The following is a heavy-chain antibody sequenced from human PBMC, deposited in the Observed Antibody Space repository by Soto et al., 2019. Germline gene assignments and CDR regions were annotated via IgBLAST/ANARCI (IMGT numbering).Heavy chain of an antibody. J-gene: IGHJ4*02. CDR2: LIPIFGTA. Sequence: ASVKVSCKASGGTFSSYAISWVRPAPGQGLEWMGGLIPIFGTANYAQKFQGRVTITADESTSTAYMELSSLRSEDTAVYYCARLDTSMVKAIDYWGQGTLVTVSS. CDR3: ARLDTSMVKAIDY. V-gene: IGHV1-69*13. D-gene: IGHD5-18*01. CDR1: GGTFSSYA.